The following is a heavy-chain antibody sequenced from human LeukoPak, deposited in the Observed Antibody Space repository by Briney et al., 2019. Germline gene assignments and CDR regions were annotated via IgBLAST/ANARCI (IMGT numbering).Heavy chain of an antibody. CDR3: TRETVTGDCRDY. D-gene: IGHD7-27*01. Sequence: PGGSLRLSCTASGFTFGDYAMSWVRQAPGKGLEWVGFIRSKAYGGTTEYAASVKGRFTISRDDSKSIAYLQMNSLKTEDTAVYYCTRETVTGDCRDYWGQGTLVTVSS. J-gene: IGHJ4*02. V-gene: IGHV3-49*04. CDR1: GFTFGDYA. CDR2: IRSKAYGGTT.